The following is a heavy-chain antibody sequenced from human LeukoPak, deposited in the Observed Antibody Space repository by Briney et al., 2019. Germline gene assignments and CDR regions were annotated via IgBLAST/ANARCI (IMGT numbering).Heavy chain of an antibody. D-gene: IGHD2-21*02. V-gene: IGHV3-53*01. CDR1: GFTVSSNY. CDR3: ASSWTYCGGDCDPGFDY. Sequence: GGSLRLSCAASGFTVSSNYMSWVRQAPGKGLEWVSVIYSGGSTYYADSVKGRFTISRDNSKNTLYLQMNSLRAEDTAVYYWASSWTYCGGDCDPGFDYWGQGTLVTVSS. J-gene: IGHJ4*02. CDR2: IYSGGST.